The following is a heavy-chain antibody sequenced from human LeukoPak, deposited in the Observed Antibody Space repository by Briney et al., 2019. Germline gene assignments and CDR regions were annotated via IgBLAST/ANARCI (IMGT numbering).Heavy chain of an antibody. Sequence: SGGSLRLSCAASGFTFSSYGMHWVRQAPGKGLEWVAVIWYDGSNTYYADSVKGRFTISRDNSKNTLYVQMNSLRVEDTAVYCCARDRFCSTTSCYPGFFDYRGQGTLVTVSS. CDR3: ARDRFCSTTSCYPGFFDY. D-gene: IGHD2-2*01. V-gene: IGHV3-33*01. J-gene: IGHJ4*02. CDR2: IWYDGSNT. CDR1: GFTFSSYG.